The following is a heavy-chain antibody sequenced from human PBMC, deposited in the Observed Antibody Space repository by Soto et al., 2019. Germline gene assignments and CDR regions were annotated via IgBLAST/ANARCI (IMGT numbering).Heavy chain of an antibody. CDR2: ISWNSGNI. CDR3: ARGSSTTNFSYFGY. CDR1: GFTFDDYA. Sequence: EVQLVESGGGLVQPGRSLRLSCGASGFTFDDYAMHWVRQAPGKGLEWVSSISWNSGNIGYADSVKGRFIISRDNAKNSLYLQMNSLRPEDTALYYCARGSSTTNFSYFGYWGQGTLVTVSS. D-gene: IGHD2-2*01. J-gene: IGHJ4*02. V-gene: IGHV3-9*01.